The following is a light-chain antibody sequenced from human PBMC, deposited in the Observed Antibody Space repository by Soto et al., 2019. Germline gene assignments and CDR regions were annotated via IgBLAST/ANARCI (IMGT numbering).Light chain of an antibody. CDR3: SSYAGSNNLGV. V-gene: IGLV2-8*01. CDR1: SSDVGGYNY. Sequence: QSALTQPPSASGSSGQSATISCTGTSSDVGGYNYVSWYQQHPGKAPKLMIYEVSKRPSGVPDRFSGSKSGNTASLTVSGLQAEDEADYYCSSYAGSNNLGVFGTGTKVTVL. CDR2: EVS. J-gene: IGLJ1*01.